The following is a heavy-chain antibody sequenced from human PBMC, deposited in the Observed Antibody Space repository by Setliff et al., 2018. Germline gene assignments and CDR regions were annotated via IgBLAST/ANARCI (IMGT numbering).Heavy chain of an antibody. CDR2: FYASGST. D-gene: IGHD1-26*01. Sequence: KSSETLSLTCTVSGGSISSDSDYWSWIRQSAGKGLEWIGRFYASGSTEYNPSLGSRVTISVDTSRNQFSLQLSSVTSADTAIYYCTKGRVGLAARAGYWGQGTLVTVS. V-gene: IGHV4-61*02. CDR3: TKGRVGLAARAGY. CDR1: GGSISSDSDY. J-gene: IGHJ4*02.